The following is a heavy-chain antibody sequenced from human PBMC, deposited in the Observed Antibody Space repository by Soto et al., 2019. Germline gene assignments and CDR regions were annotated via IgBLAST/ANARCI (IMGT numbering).Heavy chain of an antibody. CDR2: ISYDGSNK. D-gene: IGHD7-27*01. Sequence: QVQLVESGGGVVRPGRSLRLSCEASGLTLSSYGMHWVRKAQGKGLEWVAVISYDGSNKYYADSVKGRFTISRDNSKNTLYLQMNSLRAEDTAVYYCAKDLGHGGRGAFEIWGQGTMVTVSS. V-gene: IGHV3-30*18. J-gene: IGHJ3*02. CDR3: AKDLGHGGRGAFEI. CDR1: GLTLSSYG.